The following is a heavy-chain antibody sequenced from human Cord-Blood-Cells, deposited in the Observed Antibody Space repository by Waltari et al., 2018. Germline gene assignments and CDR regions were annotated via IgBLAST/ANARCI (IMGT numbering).Heavy chain of an antibody. D-gene: IGHD6-13*01. CDR3: ARAGIAAAGSRNYWYFDL. J-gene: IGHJ2*01. V-gene: IGHV1-69*09. CDR2: IIPILGIA. CDR1: GGTFSSYA. Sequence: QVQLVQSGAEVKKPGSSVKVSCKASGGTFSSYAISWVRQAPGQRLEGMGRIIPILGIANYAQKFQGRVTITADKSTSTAYMELSSLRSEDTAVYYCARAGIAAAGSRNYWYFDLWGRGTLVTVSS.